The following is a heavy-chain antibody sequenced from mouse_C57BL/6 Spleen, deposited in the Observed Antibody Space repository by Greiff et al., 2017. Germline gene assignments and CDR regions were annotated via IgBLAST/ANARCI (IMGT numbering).Heavy chain of an antibody. CDR3: ARNTYYSGMDY. CDR1: GFTFSDYG. J-gene: IGHJ4*01. V-gene: IGHV5-17*01. Sequence: EVQVVESGGGLVKPGGSLKLSCAASGFTFSDYGMHWVRQAPEKGLEWVAYISSGSSTIYYADTVKGRFTISRDNAKNTLFLQMTSLRSEDTAMXYCARNTYYSGMDYWGQGTSVTVSS. D-gene: IGHD2-12*01. CDR2: ISSGSSTI.